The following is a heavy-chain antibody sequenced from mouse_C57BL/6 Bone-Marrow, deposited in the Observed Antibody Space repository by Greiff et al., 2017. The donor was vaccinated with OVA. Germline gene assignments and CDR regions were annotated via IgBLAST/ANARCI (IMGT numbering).Heavy chain of an antibody. V-gene: IGHV1-39*01. Sequence: QLEESGPELVKPGASVKISCKASGYSFTDYNMNWVKQSNGKSLEWIGGINPNYGTTSYNQKFKGKATLTVDQSSSTAYMQLNSLTSEDSAVYYCAKVPYYYGSSCGGYFDVWGTGTTVTVSS. CDR2: INPNYGTT. CDR3: AKVPYYYGSSCGGYFDV. D-gene: IGHD1-1*01. J-gene: IGHJ1*03. CDR1: GYSFTDYN.